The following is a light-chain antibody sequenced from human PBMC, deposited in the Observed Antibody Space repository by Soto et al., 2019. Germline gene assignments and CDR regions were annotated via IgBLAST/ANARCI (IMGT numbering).Light chain of an antibody. V-gene: IGLV1-40*01. J-gene: IGLJ1*01. CDR3: QSYDSSVNGFYV. CDR2: ANS. Sequence: QSALTQPPSVSGAPGHRVTISCTGSSSNIGAGYDVHWYQQLPGRAPKLLIYANSNRPSGVPDRFSGSRSGTSASLAVPGPHAEDAADYSRQSYDSSVNGFYVFGTGTKVTVL. CDR1: SSNIGAGYD.